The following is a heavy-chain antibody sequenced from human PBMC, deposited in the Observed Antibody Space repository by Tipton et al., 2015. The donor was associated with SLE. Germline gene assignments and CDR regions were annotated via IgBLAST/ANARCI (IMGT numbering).Heavy chain of an antibody. CDR2: IYYSGST. J-gene: IGHJ6*02. Sequence: TLSLTCTVSGGSISSSSYYWGWIRQPPGKGLEWIGSIYYSGSTYYNPSLKSRVTISVDTSKKQFSLKLNSVTAADTAVYYCARATIVAATPLYYYYGMDVWGQGTTVTVSS. V-gene: IGHV4-39*01. D-gene: IGHD1-26*01. CDR1: GGSISSSSYY. CDR3: ARATIVAATPLYYYYGMDV.